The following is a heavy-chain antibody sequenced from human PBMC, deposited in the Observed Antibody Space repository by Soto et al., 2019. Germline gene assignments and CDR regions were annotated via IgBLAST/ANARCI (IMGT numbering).Heavy chain of an antibody. CDR2: ISAYNGNT. CDR1: GYNFTSYG. D-gene: IGHD5-18*01. CDR3: ARDLGYSYGTRYYYYYYGMDV. V-gene: IGHV1-18*01. Sequence: ASVKVSCKASGYNFTSYGISWVRQAPGQGLEWMGWISAYNGNTNYAQKLQGRVTMTTDTSTSTAYMELRSLRSDDTAVYYCARDLGYSYGTRYYYYYYGMDVWGQGTTVTVSS. J-gene: IGHJ6*02.